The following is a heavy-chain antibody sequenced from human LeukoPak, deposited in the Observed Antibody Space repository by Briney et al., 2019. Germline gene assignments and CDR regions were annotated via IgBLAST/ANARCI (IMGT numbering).Heavy chain of an antibody. V-gene: IGHV4-59*01. CDR2: INYSGST. D-gene: IGHD3-10*01. CDR1: GGSISSYY. CDR3: AREYYYGSGSYYDY. J-gene: IGHJ4*02. Sequence: PSETLSLTCTVSGGSISSYYWSWIRQPPGKGLEWIGYINYSGSTNFNPSLKSRVTISVDTSKNQFSLKLSSVTAADTAVYYCAREYYYGSGSYYDYWGQGTLVTVSS.